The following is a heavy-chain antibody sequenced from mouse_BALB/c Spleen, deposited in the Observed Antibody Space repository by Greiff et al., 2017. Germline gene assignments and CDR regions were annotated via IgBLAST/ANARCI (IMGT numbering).Heavy chain of an antibody. D-gene: IGHD2-2*01. CDR1: GYTFTSYW. CDR2: IYPSDSYT. Sequence: QVQLQQPGAELVRPGASVKLSCKASGYTFTSYWINWVKQRPGQGLEWIGNIYPSDSYTNYNQKFKDKATLTVDKSSSTAYMQLSSPTSEDSAVYYCTREGIYYGSYAMDYWGQGTSVTVSS. J-gene: IGHJ4*01. V-gene: IGHV1-69*02. CDR3: TREGIYYGSYAMDY.